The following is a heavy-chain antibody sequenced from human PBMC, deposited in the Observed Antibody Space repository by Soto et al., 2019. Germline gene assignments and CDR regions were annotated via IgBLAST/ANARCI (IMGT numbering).Heavy chain of an antibody. CDR2: LWANGFTT. V-gene: IGHV3-33*01. Sequence: GGSLRLSCTASGFSLSRYGVHWIRQAPGKGLEWVAGLWANGFTTSYRDSVKGRFTISRDTPENRVYLEMNSLGAEDTAVYYCARDLWSWSHLIDPWGQGTLVTVSS. CDR1: GFSLSRYG. D-gene: IGHD2-8*02. CDR3: ARDLWSWSHLIDP. J-gene: IGHJ5*02.